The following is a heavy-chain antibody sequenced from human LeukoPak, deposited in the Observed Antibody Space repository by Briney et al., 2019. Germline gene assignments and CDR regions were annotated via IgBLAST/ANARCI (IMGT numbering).Heavy chain of an antibody. J-gene: IGHJ4*02. CDR2: ISSSGSTI. D-gene: IGHD6-13*01. Sequence: PGGSLRLSCAASGFTFSSYEMNWVRQAPGKGLEWVSYISSSGSTIYYADSVKGRFTISRDNAKNSLYLQMNSLRAEDTAVYYCARVSYSSSCLDYWGQGTLVTVSS. CDR1: GFTFSSYE. V-gene: IGHV3-48*03. CDR3: ARVSYSSSCLDY.